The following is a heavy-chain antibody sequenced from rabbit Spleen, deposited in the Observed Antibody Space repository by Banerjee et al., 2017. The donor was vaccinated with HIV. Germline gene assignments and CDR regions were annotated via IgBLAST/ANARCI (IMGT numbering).Heavy chain of an antibody. CDR3: ARDTSSSFSSYGMDL. D-gene: IGHD1-1*01. CDR1: GFSFSSSYY. Sequence: VESGGDLVKPGTSLTLTCTATGFSFSSSYYMCWVRQAPGKGLECIACIYAGSSGSTYYANWAKGRFTCSKTSSTTVTLQMTSLTVADTATYFCARDTSSSFSSYGMDLWGPGTLVTVS. CDR2: IYAGSSGST. J-gene: IGHJ6*01. V-gene: IGHV1S40*01.